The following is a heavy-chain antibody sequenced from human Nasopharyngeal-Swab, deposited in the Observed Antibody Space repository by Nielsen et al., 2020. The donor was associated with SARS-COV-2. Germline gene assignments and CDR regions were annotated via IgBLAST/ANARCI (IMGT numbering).Heavy chain of an antibody. CDR1: GFTFSSYD. CDR3: ARERTDCSGGSCYSYGMDV. Sequence: GESLKISCAASGFTFSSYDMHWVRQATGKGLEWVSAIGTAGDTYYPGSVKGRFTISRENAKNSLYLQVNSLRAGDTAVYYCARERTDCSGGSCYSYGMDVWGQGTTVTVSS. J-gene: IGHJ6*02. V-gene: IGHV3-13*01. D-gene: IGHD2-15*01. CDR2: IGTAGDT.